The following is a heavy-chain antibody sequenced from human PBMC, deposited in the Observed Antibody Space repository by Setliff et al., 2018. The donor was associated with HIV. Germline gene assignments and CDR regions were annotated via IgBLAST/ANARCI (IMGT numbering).Heavy chain of an antibody. J-gene: IGHJ4*02. V-gene: IGHV4-39*07. CDR1: GGSIRSSSYY. CDR2: VYYSGST. CDR3: ARVRDSTGYTASDVWGYDFRGYFDY. Sequence: PSETLSLTCTVSGGSIRSSSYYWGWIRQPPGKGLEWIGSVYYSGSTYYNPSLESRVTISADMSKNQFSLKLSSVTAADTAFYYCARVRDSTGYTASDVWGYDFRGYFDYWGQGKLVTVSS. D-gene: IGHD3-22*01.